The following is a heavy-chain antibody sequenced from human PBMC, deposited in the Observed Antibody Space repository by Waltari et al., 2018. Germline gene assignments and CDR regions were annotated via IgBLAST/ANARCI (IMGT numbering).Heavy chain of an antibody. J-gene: IGHJ5*02. D-gene: IGHD5-18*01. CDR1: GGTFSSYA. Sequence: QVHLVQSGAEVKKPGSSVKVSCQASGGTFSSYAIRWVRQAPGQGLEWMGGIIPIFGTANYAQKFQGRVTINADESTSTAYMEMSSLRSEDTAVYYCARDGYAEWQDNWFDPWGQGTLVTVSS. CDR2: IIPIFGTA. CDR3: ARDGYAEWQDNWFDP. V-gene: IGHV1-69*13.